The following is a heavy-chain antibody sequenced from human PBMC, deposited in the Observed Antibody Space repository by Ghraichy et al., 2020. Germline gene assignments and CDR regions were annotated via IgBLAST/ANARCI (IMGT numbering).Heavy chain of an antibody. Sequence: GVSLRLSCAASEFTFSRYWMIWVRQTPGKRLEWVANINQDGSEKYYVDSVKGRFTISRDNAKKSLFLQMNSLRVEDTAVYYCARDGGDDVIVPAATAVVDYYYGMDVWGQGTTVIVSS. D-gene: IGHD2-2*01. CDR3: ARDGGDDVIVPAATAVVDYYYGMDV. J-gene: IGHJ6*02. CDR1: EFTFSRYW. CDR2: INQDGSEK. V-gene: IGHV3-7*01.